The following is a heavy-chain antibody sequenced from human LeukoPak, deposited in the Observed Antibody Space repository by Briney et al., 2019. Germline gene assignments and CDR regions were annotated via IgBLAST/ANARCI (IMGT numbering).Heavy chain of an antibody. J-gene: IGHJ4*02. CDR1: GLTFSDAW. CDR3: TPSIAVAGSLDY. Sequence: GGSLRLSCAASGLTFSDAWMSWVRQAPGKGLEWVGRIKSKTDGGTTDYAAPVKGRFTISRDDSKNTLNLQMNSLKTEDTAVYYCTPSIAVAGSLDYWGQGTLVTVSS. V-gene: IGHV3-15*01. D-gene: IGHD6-19*01. CDR2: IKSKTDGGTT.